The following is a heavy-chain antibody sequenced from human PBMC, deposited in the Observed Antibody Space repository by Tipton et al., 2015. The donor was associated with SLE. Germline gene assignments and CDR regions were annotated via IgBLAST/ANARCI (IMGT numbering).Heavy chain of an antibody. CDR2: IRYDGSNK. CDR1: GFTFSNYG. D-gene: IGHD6-19*01. CDR3: ARDGTPAGYYSSGWLEDFFDY. V-gene: IGHV3-30*02. J-gene: IGHJ4*02. Sequence: SLRLSCVASGFTFSNYGINWVRQAPDRGLEWVAFIRYDGSNKYYADSVKGRFTISRDNSKNTLCLQMNSLRAEDTAVYYCARDGTPAGYYSSGWLEDFFDYWGQGTLVTVSS.